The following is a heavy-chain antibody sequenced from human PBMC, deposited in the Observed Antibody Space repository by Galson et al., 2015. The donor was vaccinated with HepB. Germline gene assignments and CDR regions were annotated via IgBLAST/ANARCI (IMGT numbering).Heavy chain of an antibody. CDR3: ARAPASYADPAPYGMDV. V-gene: IGHV2-70*01. D-gene: IGHD6-6*01. J-gene: IGHJ6*02. CDR1: GFSLSTSGMC. CDR2: IDWDDDK. Sequence: PALVKPTQTLTLTCTFSGFSLSTSGMCVTWIRQPPGKALEWLALIDWDDDKYYNTSLKTRLTISKDTSKNQVVLTMTNMDPVDTATYYCARAPASYADPAPYGMDVWGQGTTVTVSS.